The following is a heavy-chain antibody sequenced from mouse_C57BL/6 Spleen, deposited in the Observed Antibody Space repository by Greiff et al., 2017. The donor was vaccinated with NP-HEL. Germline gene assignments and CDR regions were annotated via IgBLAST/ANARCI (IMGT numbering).Heavy chain of an antibody. D-gene: IGHD3-3*01. Sequence: VQRVESGPELVKPGASVKISCKASGYAFSSSWMNWVKQRPGKGLEWIGRIYPGDGDTNYNGKFKGKATLTADKSSSTAYMQLSSLTSEDSAVYFCARSRDYYFDYWGQGTTLTVSS. CDR3: ARSRDYYFDY. CDR1: GYAFSSSW. V-gene: IGHV1-82*01. CDR2: IYPGDGDT. J-gene: IGHJ2*01.